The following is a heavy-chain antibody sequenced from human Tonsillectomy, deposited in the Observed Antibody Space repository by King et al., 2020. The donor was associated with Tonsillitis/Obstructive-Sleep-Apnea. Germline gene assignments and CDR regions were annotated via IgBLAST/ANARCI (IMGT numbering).Heavy chain of an antibody. D-gene: IGHD3-10*01. CDR3: AKDIGSGSYRHDAFDI. Sequence: QLVQSGGGLVQPGRSLRLSCAASGFTFDDYAMHWVRQAPGKGLEWVSGISWNSGSIGYADSVKGRFTISRDNAKNSLYLQMNSPRAEDTALYYCAKDIGSGSYRHDAFDIWGQGTMVTVSS. CDR2: ISWNSGSI. CDR1: GFTFDDYA. V-gene: IGHV3-9*01. J-gene: IGHJ3*02.